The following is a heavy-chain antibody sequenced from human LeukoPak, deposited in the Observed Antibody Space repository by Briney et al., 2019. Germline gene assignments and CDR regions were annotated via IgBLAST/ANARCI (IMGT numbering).Heavy chain of an antibody. V-gene: IGHV3-30-3*01. CDR3: ARDASIAVAGAYYYYYGMDV. D-gene: IGHD6-19*01. CDR1: GFTFSSYA. Sequence: GGSLRLSCAASGFTFSSYAMHWVRQAPGKGLEWVAVISYDGSNKYYADSVEGRFTISRDNAKNSLYLQMNSLRAEDTAVYYCARDASIAVAGAYYYYYGMDVWGQGTTVTVSS. J-gene: IGHJ6*02. CDR2: ISYDGSNK.